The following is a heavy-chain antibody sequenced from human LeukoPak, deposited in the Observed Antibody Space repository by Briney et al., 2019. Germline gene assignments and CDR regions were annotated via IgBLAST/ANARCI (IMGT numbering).Heavy chain of an antibody. CDR3: AKYSFLGYCTNGVCSEFDY. Sequence: PGGSLGLSCAASGFTFSSYAMSWVRQAPGKGLEWVSAISGSGGSTYYADSVKGRFTISRDNSKNTLYLQMNSLRAEDTAVYYCAKYSFLGYCTNGVCSEFDYWGQGTLVTVSS. V-gene: IGHV3-23*01. CDR2: ISGSGGST. D-gene: IGHD2-8*01. J-gene: IGHJ4*02. CDR1: GFTFSSYA.